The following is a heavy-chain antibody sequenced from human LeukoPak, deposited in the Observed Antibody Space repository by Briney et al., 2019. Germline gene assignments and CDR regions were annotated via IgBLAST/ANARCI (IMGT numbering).Heavy chain of an antibody. J-gene: IGHJ4*02. CDR1: GFTFSTYS. V-gene: IGHV3-48*02. Sequence: PRGSLRLSCAASGFTFSTYSMNWVRQAPGKGLEWVSFIIGSSDLIYYADSVKGRFTISRDNAKNSLYLQMNSLRDEDTAVYYCARVRGATLSHHYFDYWGQGALVTVSS. D-gene: IGHD1-26*01. CDR2: IIGSSDLI. CDR3: ARVRGATLSHHYFDY.